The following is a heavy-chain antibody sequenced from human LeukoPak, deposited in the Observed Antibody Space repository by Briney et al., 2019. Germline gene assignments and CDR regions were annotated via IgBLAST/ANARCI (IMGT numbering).Heavy chain of an antibody. CDR1: GGTFSSYA. CDR3: ASIRSGSYRNFDY. D-gene: IGHD1-26*01. Sequence: SVKVSCKASGGTFSSYAISWVRQAPGQGLEWMGGIIPIFGTANYAQKFQGRATITADESTSTAYMELSSLRSEDTAVYYCASIRSGSYRNFDYWGQGTLVTVSS. V-gene: IGHV1-69*01. CDR2: IIPIFGTA. J-gene: IGHJ4*02.